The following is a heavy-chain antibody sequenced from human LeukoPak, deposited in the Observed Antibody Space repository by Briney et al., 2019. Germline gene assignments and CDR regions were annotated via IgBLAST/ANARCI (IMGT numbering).Heavy chain of an antibody. CDR3: ARDSRPQYYDFWSGYSGMDV. CDR1: GDSISSYY. J-gene: IGHJ6*02. CDR2: IYYSGST. Sequence: SETLSLPCTVSGDSISSYYWSWIRQHPGKGLEWIGYIYYSGSTYYNPSLKSRVTISVDTSKNQFSLKLSSVTAADTAVYYCARDSRPQYYDFWSGYSGMDVWGQGTTVTVSS. D-gene: IGHD3-3*01. V-gene: IGHV4-59*06.